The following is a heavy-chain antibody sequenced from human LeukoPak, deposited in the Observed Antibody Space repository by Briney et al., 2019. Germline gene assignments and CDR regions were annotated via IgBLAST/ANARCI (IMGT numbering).Heavy chain of an antibody. CDR2: INPNSGGT. D-gene: IGHD1-1*01. CDR3: ARDPGTTGTTDY. V-gene: IGHV1-2*02. J-gene: IGHJ4*02. Sequence: ASVKVSCKASGYTFTGYYMHWVRQAPGQGLEWMGWINPNSGGTNYAQKFQGRVTMTRDTSISTAYMELSRLRSDGTAVYYCARDPGTTGTTDYWGQGTLVTVSS. CDR1: GYTFTGYY.